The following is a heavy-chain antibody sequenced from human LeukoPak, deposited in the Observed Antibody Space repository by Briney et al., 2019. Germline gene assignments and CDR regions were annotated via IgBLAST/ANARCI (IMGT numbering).Heavy chain of an antibody. J-gene: IGHJ4*02. CDR2: ISSSSSYI. Sequence: PGGSPRLSCAASGFTFSSYSMNWVRQAPGKGLEWVSSISSSSSYIYYADSVKGRFTISRDNAKNSLYLQMNSLRAEDTAVYYCARDFTLTATNWDWGQGTLVTVSS. D-gene: IGHD5-24*01. V-gene: IGHV3-21*01. CDR1: GFTFSSYS. CDR3: ARDFTLTATNWD.